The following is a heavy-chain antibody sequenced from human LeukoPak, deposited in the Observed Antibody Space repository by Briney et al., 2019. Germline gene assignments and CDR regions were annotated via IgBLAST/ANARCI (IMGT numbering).Heavy chain of an antibody. D-gene: IGHD3-10*01. CDR1: GFTFSSYW. Sequence: GGSLRLSCAASGFTFSSYWMHWVRQAPGKGLVWVSRINSDGSSTGYADSVKGRFTISRDNAKNTLYLQMNSLRAEDTAVYYCARVRGYYGSGSYYYWGQGTLVTVSS. V-gene: IGHV3-74*01. J-gene: IGHJ4*02. CDR2: INSDGSST. CDR3: ARVRGYYGSGSYYY.